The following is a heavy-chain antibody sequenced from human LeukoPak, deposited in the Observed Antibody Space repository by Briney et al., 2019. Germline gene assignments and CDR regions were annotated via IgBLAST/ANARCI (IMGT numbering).Heavy chain of an antibody. CDR1: GFTFSSYS. J-gene: IGHJ3*01. D-gene: IGHD3-22*01. CDR3: VSPIYYDSSGFYPLVAYDV. V-gene: IGHV3-48*04. CDR2: INSRSSTI. Sequence: GGSLRLSCAASGFTFSSYSMNWVRQAPGKGLEWISYINSRSSTIYYADSVKGRFTISRDNAKNSLYLQMNSLRAEDTAVYYCVSPIYYDSSGFYPLVAYDVWGQGTMVTVSS.